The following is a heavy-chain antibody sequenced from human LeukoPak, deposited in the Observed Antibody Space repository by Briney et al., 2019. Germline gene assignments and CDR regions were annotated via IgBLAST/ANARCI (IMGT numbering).Heavy chain of an antibody. Sequence: GGSLRLSCAASGFTFSSYAMSWVRQAPGKGLEWVSAISGSGGSTYYADSVKGRFTISRDNSKNTLYLQMNSLGAEDTAVYYCAKDVLLWFGELLSRFDYWGQGTLVTVSS. V-gene: IGHV3-23*01. CDR3: AKDVLLWFGELLSRFDY. CDR2: ISGSGGST. CDR1: GFTFSSYA. D-gene: IGHD3-10*01. J-gene: IGHJ4*02.